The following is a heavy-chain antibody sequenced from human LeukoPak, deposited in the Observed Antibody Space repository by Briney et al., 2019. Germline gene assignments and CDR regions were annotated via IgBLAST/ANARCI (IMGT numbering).Heavy chain of an antibody. D-gene: IGHD2-2*01. Sequence: GASVKVSCKASGYTFTSYDINWVRQATGQGLEWMGWMNPNSGNTGYAQKFQGRVTMTRNTSISTAYMELSSLRSEDTAVYYCARPALYCSSTVCPPYMDVWGKGTTVTVSS. CDR1: GYTFTSYD. CDR2: MNPNSGNT. CDR3: ARPALYCSSTVCPPYMDV. V-gene: IGHV1-8*01. J-gene: IGHJ6*03.